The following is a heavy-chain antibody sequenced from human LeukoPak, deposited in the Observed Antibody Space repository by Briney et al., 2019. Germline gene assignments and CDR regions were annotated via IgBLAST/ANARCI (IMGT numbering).Heavy chain of an antibody. V-gene: IGHV1-24*01. J-gene: IGHJ6*02. CDR1: GYTLTELS. Sequence: ASVKVSCKVSGYTLTELSMHWVRQAPGKGLEWMGGFDPEDGETIYAQKFQGGVTMTEDTSTDTAYMELSSLRSEDTAVYYCATEGCSSTSCYRYYYYGMDVWGQGTTVTVSS. D-gene: IGHD2-2*01. CDR3: ATEGCSSTSCYRYYYYGMDV. CDR2: FDPEDGET.